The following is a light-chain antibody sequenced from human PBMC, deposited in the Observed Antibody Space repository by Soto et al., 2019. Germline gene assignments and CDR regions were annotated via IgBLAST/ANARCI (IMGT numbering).Light chain of an antibody. CDR3: QTGGAAMG. Sequence: QPVLTQSPSASASLGASVKLTCTLSSGHSSYAIAWHQYQPEKGPRYLMRLNSDGSYTKGDGIPDRFSGSSSGAERYLTISSLQSEDEADYYCQTGGAAMGFGGGTKLTVL. V-gene: IGLV4-69*01. J-gene: IGLJ2*01. CDR1: SGHSSYA. CDR2: LNSDGSY.